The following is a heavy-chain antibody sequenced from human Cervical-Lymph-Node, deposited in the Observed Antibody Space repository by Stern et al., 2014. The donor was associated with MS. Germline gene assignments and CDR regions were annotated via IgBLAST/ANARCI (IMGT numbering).Heavy chain of an antibody. D-gene: IGHD6-19*01. Sequence: EVQLVESGGGLVQPGGSLRLSCAASGFTFSSYSMNWVRQAPGKGLEWVSYISSSSSTIYYADSVKGRFTISRDNAKNSLYLQMNSLRDEDTAVYYCAKEIVGSGWLNYYYYGMDVWGQGTTVTVSS. J-gene: IGHJ6*02. V-gene: IGHV3-48*02. CDR1: GFTFSSYS. CDR2: ISSSSSTI. CDR3: AKEIVGSGWLNYYYYGMDV.